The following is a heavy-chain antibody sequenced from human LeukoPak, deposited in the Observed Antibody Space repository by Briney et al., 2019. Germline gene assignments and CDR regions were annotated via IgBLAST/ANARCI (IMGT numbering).Heavy chain of an antibody. V-gene: IGHV3-30*02. CDR1: GFSFGTYG. CDR2: IRYDGSYK. CDR3: AKDDAEYFQH. J-gene: IGHJ1*01. Sequence: GGSLRLSCAASGFSFGTYGMHWVRQAPGKGLEWVAFIRYDGSYKKNADSVKGRFTISRDNSKNTLYLQMSSLRVEDTAVYYYAKDDAEYFQHWGQGTLVTVSS.